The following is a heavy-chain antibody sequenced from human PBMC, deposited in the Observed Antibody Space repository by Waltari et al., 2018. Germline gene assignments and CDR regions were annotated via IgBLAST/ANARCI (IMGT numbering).Heavy chain of an antibody. CDR3: RNYYYGSGPSYYFDY. CDR2: MYHSGST. J-gene: IGHJ4*02. Sequence: QVQLQESGPGLVKPSETLSLTCAVSGYSISSGYYWGWIRQPPGKGLEWIGNMYHSGSTYYNPSLKSRVTISVDMSKNQFSLRLSSVTAADTAVYYCRNYYYGSGPSYYFDYWGQGTLVTVSS. D-gene: IGHD3-10*01. CDR1: GYSISSGYY. V-gene: IGHV4-38-2*01.